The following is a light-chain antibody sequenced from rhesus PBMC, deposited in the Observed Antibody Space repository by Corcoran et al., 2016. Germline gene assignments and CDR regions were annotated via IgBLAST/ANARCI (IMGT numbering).Light chain of an antibody. Sequence: DIQMTQSPSSLSASVGDTVTITCRASQSISFWLAWYQQKPGKAPKLLIYKASTLQSGVPSRFSGSGSGTDFTLPISSLQSEDFATYYCQQYSSSPWTFGQGTKVEIK. J-gene: IGKJ1*01. CDR3: QQYSSSPWT. CDR2: KAS. CDR1: QSISFW. V-gene: IGKV1-22*01.